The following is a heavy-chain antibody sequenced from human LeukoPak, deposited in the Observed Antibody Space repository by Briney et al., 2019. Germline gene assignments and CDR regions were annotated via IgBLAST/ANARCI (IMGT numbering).Heavy chain of an antibody. J-gene: IGHJ3*02. CDR1: GGSISSYY. CDR3: ARESIAARPRWAFDI. Sequence: SETLSLTCTVSGGSISSYYWSWIRQPPGKGLEWIGYIYYSGSTNYNPSLKSRVTISVDTSKNQFSLKLSSVTAADTAVYYCARESIAARPRWAFDIWGQGTMVTVSS. V-gene: IGHV4-59*01. CDR2: IYYSGST. D-gene: IGHD6-6*01.